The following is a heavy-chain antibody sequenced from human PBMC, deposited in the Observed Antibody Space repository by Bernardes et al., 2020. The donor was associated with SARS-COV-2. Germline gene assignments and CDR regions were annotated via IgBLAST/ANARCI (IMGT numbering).Heavy chain of an antibody. V-gene: IGHV3-21*04. CDR1: GFNFGVHT. CDR3: SGSNDHPDFAGAFDF. D-gene: IGHD3-16*01. Sequence: GSLRLSCAASGFNFGVHTMNWVRQAPGKGPEWVAALSGGGDVIFYVDSVKGWFTISRDNAENSLYLQMNRFRAEDSARYYFSGSNDHPDFAGAFDFWGQGAPVTVSS. CDR2: LSGGGDVI. J-gene: IGHJ3*01.